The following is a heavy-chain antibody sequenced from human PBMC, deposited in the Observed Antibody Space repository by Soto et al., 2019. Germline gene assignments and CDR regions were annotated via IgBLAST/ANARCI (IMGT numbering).Heavy chain of an antibody. Sequence: RGGSPRLSCAASGCTLSIYAMSLVLQAPGKGLEWVSAISGSGGSTYYADSVKGRFTISRDNSKNTLYLQMNSLRAEDTAVYYCAKDLGNTAMAYFDYWGQGTLVTVYS. CDR3: AKDLGNTAMAYFDY. J-gene: IGHJ4*02. CDR2: ISGSGGST. V-gene: IGHV3-23*01. CDR1: GCTLSIYA. D-gene: IGHD5-18*01.